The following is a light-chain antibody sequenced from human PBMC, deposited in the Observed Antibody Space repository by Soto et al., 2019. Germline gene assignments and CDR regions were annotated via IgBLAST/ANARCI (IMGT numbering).Light chain of an antibody. CDR3: SSFISSSTIV. J-gene: IGLJ1*01. Sequence: QSALTQPASVSGSPGQSITISCTGTSSDVGGYNYVSWYQKHPGKAPKALIYEVSNRPSDVSLRFSGSKSGTTAFLTISGLQAEDEADYYCSSFISSSTIVFGSGTKLTVL. V-gene: IGLV2-14*01. CDR2: EVS. CDR1: SSDVGGYNY.